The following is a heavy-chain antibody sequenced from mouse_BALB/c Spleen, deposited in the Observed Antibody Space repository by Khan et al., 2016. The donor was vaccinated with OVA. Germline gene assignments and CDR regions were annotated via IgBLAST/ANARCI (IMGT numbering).Heavy chain of an antibody. CDR2: IWSDGST. Sequence: QMQLEESGPGLVAPSQSLSITCTISGFSLTIYGVHWVRQPPGKGLEWLVVIWSDGSTTYNSALKSRLTISKDNSKSQVFLKMNSLQTDDTAMYFCARQPYYHYNIMDYWGQGTSVTVSS. D-gene: IGHD2-10*01. J-gene: IGHJ4*01. V-gene: IGHV2-6-1*01. CDR3: ARQPYYHYNIMDY. CDR1: GFSLTIYG.